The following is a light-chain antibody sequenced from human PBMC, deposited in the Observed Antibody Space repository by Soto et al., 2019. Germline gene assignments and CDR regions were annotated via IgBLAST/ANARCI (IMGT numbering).Light chain of an antibody. CDR3: NSYTSSRTLI. CDR2: EVS. CDR1: SSDVGGYND. J-gene: IGLJ2*01. Sequence: QSALTQPASVSGSPGQSITISCTGTSSDVGGYNDVSWYQQHPGKAPKLMIYEVSNRPSGVSNRFSGSKSGHTASLAMSGLQSQDEADYYCNSYTSSRTLIFAGGTKVTVL. V-gene: IGLV2-14*01.